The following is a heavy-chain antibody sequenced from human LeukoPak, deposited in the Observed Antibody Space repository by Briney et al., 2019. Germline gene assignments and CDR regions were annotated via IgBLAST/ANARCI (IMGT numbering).Heavy chain of an antibody. CDR3: ARAEKATIFDY. CDR1: GFTVSRNY. Sequence: GGSLRLCCAASGFTVSRNYMSWIRQAPGKGLEWVSVIYSGGSTYYADSVKGRFTISRDNSKNTLYLQMNSLRAEDTAVYYCARAEKATIFDYWGQGTLVTVSS. D-gene: IGHD5-24*01. J-gene: IGHJ4*02. V-gene: IGHV3-53*01. CDR2: IYSGGST.